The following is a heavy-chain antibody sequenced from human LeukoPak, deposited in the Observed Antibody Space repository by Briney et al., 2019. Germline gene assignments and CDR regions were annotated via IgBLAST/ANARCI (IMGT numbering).Heavy chain of an antibody. D-gene: IGHD1-26*01. V-gene: IGHV3-7*01. Sequence: GGSLRLSCAASGFTFSTYWMAWVRQAPGKGLEWVANIKGDETAKHQADSVKGRFTISRDNAQNSVYLLMSSLRGDDTAVYYCARDVGGSLDYWGQGTLVTVSS. J-gene: IGHJ4*02. CDR3: ARDVGGSLDY. CDR1: GFTFSTYW. CDR2: IKGDETAK.